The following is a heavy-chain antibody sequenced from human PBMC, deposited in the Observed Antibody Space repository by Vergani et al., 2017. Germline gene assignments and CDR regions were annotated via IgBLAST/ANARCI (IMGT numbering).Heavy chain of an antibody. D-gene: IGHD1-26*01. Sequence: QLVQSGAEVKKPGASVKVSCKASGYTFTGYYMHWVRQARGQRLEWIGWIVVGSGNTNYAQKFQERVTITRDMSTSTAYMELSSLRSEDTAVYYCAAGGDSGSYFDYWGQGTLVTVSS. CDR3: AAGGDSGSYFDY. CDR2: IVVGSGNT. CDR1: GYTFTGYY. V-gene: IGHV1-58*02. J-gene: IGHJ4*02.